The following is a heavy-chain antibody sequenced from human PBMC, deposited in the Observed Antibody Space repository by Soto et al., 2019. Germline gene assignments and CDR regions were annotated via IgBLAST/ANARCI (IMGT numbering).Heavy chain of an antibody. V-gene: IGHV3-74*01. D-gene: IGHD1-26*01. CDR3: ARGDRGPFDI. CDR1: RFTFSYYW. J-gene: IGHJ3*02. Sequence: EVQLVESGGGLVQPGESLRLSCAASRFTFSYYWMHWVRQAPGKGLVWVSRIHSDGSSTTYADSVKGRFTISRDNARNTVYLQMNSLRVEDTAVYYCARGDRGPFDIWGQGTVVTVSS. CDR2: IHSDGSST.